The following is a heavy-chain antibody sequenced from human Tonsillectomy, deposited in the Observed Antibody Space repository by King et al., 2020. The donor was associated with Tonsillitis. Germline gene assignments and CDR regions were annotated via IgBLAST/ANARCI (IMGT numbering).Heavy chain of an antibody. CDR2: IKSKGNNYAT. D-gene: IGHD5-18*01. V-gene: IGHV3-73*02. J-gene: IGHJ2*01. CDR1: GFTFSGSA. Sequence: VQLVESGGGLVQPGGSLNLSCAASGFTFSGSAMHWVRQASGKGLEWVGRIKSKGNNYATAYAASVQGRFAISRDDSKNTAYLQMNSLKTEDTAVYYCTTSRDTPMALWWYFDLWGRAPWSLSPQ. CDR3: TTSRDTPMALWWYFDL.